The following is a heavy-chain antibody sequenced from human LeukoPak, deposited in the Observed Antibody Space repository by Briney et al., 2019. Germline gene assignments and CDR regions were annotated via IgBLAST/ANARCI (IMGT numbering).Heavy chain of an antibody. J-gene: IGHJ6*04. CDR2: ISSSGSTI. CDR1: RFTFTNYW. D-gene: IGHD3-10*02. CDR3: AELGITMIGGV. V-gene: IGHV3-48*04. Sequence: PGGSLRLSCAVSRFTFTNYWMNWVRQAPGKGLEWVSYISSSGSTIYYADSVKGRFTISRDNAKNSLYLQMNSLRAEDTAVYYCAELGITMIGGVWGKGTTVTISS.